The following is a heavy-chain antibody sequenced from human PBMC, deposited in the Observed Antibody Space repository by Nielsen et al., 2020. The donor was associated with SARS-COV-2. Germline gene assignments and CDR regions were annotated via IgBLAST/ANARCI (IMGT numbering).Heavy chain of an antibody. V-gene: IGHV3-74*01. CDR2: INSDGSST. Sequence: WIRQPPGKGLVWVSRINSDGSSTSYADSVKGRFTISRDNAKNTLYLQMNSLRAEDTAVYYCARSLIYCGGDCYSFGFDYWGQGTLVTVSS. CDR3: ARSLIYCGGDCYSFGFDY. J-gene: IGHJ4*02. D-gene: IGHD2-21*02.